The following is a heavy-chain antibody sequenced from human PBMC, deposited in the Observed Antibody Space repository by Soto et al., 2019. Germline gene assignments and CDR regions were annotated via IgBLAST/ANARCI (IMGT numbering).Heavy chain of an antibody. CDR3: AKGKSTGDLDWLDP. V-gene: IGHV3-23*01. CDR1: GFTLNNYA. CDR2: MIGGSHGT. Sequence: EVQLLQSGGGLAQPGGSLRLSCAASGFTLNNYAVAWVRQAPGKGLEWVSTMIGGSHGTAYSDSVRGRFTVSRDNSKNSLYLQMNSLGAEDTAMYYCAKGKSTGDLDWLDPWGQGSLVTVSS. D-gene: IGHD7-27*01. J-gene: IGHJ5*02.